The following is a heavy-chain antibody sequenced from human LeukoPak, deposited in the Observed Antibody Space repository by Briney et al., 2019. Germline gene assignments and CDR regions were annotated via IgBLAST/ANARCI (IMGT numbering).Heavy chain of an antibody. CDR1: GFIVNNNY. J-gene: IGHJ4*02. CDR2: IYSGGST. CDR3: ARLALERVVVISYYFDY. D-gene: IGHD3-22*01. Sequence: PGGSLRLSCAASGFIVNNNYMNWVRQAPGKGLEWVSVIYSGGSTYYADSVKGRFTISRDNSKNTLYLQMNSLRAEDTAVYYCARLALERVVVISYYFDYWGQGTLVTVSS. V-gene: IGHV3-66*04.